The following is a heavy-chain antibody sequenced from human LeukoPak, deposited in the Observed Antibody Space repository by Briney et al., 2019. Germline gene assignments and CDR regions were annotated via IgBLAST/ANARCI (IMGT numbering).Heavy chain of an antibody. CDR1: GYTFTGYY. D-gene: IGHD4-17*01. V-gene: IGHV1-2*02. CDR3: ARGRYGDYLSDY. CDR2: INPNSGGT. Sequence: ASVKVSCKASGYTFTGYYMHWVRQAPGQGLEWMGWINPNSGGTNYAQKFQGRVTMTRDTSISTAYMELGRLRSDDTAVYYCARGRYGDYLSDYWGPGTLVTVSS. J-gene: IGHJ4*02.